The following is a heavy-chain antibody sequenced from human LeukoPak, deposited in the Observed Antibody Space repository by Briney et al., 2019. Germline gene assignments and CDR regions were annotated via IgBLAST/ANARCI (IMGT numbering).Heavy chain of an antibody. J-gene: IGHJ6*02. D-gene: IGHD1-1*01. Sequence: ASVKVSCKASGYTFTSYYMHWVRQAPGQGLEWMGIINPSGGSTSYAQKFQGRVTMTRDTSTSTVYMELSSLRSEDTAVYYCAREVNDVLGLYHGMDVWGQGTTVTVSS. V-gene: IGHV1-46*01. CDR2: INPSGGST. CDR3: AREVNDVLGLYHGMDV. CDR1: GYTFTSYY.